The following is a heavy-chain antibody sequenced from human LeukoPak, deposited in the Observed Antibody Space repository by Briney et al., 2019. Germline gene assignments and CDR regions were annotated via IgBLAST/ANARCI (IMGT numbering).Heavy chain of an antibody. V-gene: IGHV3-21*01. CDR3: ARVEDTAMVQGVDY. J-gene: IGHJ4*02. CDR1: GFTFSSYS. D-gene: IGHD5-18*01. CDR2: ISSSSSYI. Sequence: KPGGSLRLSCAASGFTFSSYSMNWVRQAPGKGLEWVSSISSSSSYIYYADSVKGRFTTSRDNAKNSLYLQMNSPRAEDTAVYYCARVEDTAMVQGVDYWGQGTLVTVSS.